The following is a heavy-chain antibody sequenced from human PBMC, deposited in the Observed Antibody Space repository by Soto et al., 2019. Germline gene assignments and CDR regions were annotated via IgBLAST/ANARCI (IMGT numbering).Heavy chain of an antibody. Sequence: SVKVSCKASGGTFSSYAISWVRQAPGQGLEWMGGIIPIFGTANYAQKFQGRVTITADESTSTAYMELSSLRSEDTAVYYCARTPRMATTGTWFDPWGQGTLVTVSS. D-gene: IGHD5-12*01. V-gene: IGHV1-69*13. CDR3: ARTPRMATTGTWFDP. J-gene: IGHJ5*02. CDR1: GGTFSSYA. CDR2: IIPIFGTA.